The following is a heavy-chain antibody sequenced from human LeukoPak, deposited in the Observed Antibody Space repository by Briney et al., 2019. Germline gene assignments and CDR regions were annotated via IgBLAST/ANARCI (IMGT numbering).Heavy chain of an antibody. CDR1: GYTFTGYY. J-gene: IGHJ4*02. CDR3: ARATHYDSSGYYLGDY. D-gene: IGHD3-22*01. CDR2: INPNSGGT. Sequence: ASVKVSCKASGYTFTGYYMHWVRQAPGQGLEWMGWINPNSGGTSYAQKFQGRVTMTRDTSTSTVYMELSSLRSEDTAVYYCARATHYDSSGYYLGDYWGQGTLVTVSS. V-gene: IGHV1-2*02.